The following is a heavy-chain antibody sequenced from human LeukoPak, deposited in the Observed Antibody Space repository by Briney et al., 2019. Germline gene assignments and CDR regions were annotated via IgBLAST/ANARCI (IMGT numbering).Heavy chain of an antibody. CDR1: RFTFDDYA. J-gene: IGHJ6*03. V-gene: IGHV3-9*01. CDR3: KGFLEWEYYMDV. Sequence: GRSLRLSCAASRFTFDDYAMYWVRQAPGKGLEWVSGISWNSGSIGYADSVKGRFTISRDNAKNSLYLQMNSLKTEDTAVYYCKGFLEWEYYMDVWGKGTTVTVSS. CDR2: ISWNSGSI. D-gene: IGHD3-3*01.